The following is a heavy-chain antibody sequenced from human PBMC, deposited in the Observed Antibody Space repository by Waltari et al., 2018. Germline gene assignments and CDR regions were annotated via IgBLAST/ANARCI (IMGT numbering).Heavy chain of an antibody. Sequence: QVHLVQSGAEVKKPGASVRVSCKTSGYTFSDYYIYWVRQAPGQGLEWMGWINPKSGATKPAQKFQGRVTLTRDTSTSTVYMELRVLTSDDTAIYYCARDLFPNFWSGYGFDIWGQGTKVTVSS. CDR2: INPKSGAT. CDR3: ARDLFPNFWSGYGFDI. CDR1: GYTFSDYY. J-gene: IGHJ3*02. V-gene: IGHV1-2*02. D-gene: IGHD3-3*01.